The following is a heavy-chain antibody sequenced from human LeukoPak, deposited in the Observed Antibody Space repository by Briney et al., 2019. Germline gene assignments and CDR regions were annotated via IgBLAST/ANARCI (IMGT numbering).Heavy chain of an antibody. D-gene: IGHD1-26*01. Sequence: ASVKVSCKASGYTFTSYDINWVRQATGQGLEWMGWMNPNSGNTGYAQKFQGRVTMTRYTSISTAYMELSSLRSEDTAVYYCASASYEDDAFDIWGQGTMVTVSS. CDR1: GYTFTSYD. CDR3: ASASYEDDAFDI. V-gene: IGHV1-8*01. J-gene: IGHJ3*02. CDR2: MNPNSGNT.